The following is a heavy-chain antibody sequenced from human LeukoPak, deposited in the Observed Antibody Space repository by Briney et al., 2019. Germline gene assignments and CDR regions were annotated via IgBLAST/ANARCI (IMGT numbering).Heavy chain of an antibody. CDR1: GFIFSRYW. CDR3: ARETYRGIAAAGSYYFDY. CDR2: INSDGSST. D-gene: IGHD6-13*01. Sequence: GGSLRLSCAASGFIFSRYWMHWVRQDPGKGLVWVSGINSDGSSTNYADSVKGRFTISRDNAKNSLYLQMNSLRAEDTAVYYCARETYRGIAAAGSYYFDYWGQGTLVTVSS. J-gene: IGHJ4*02. V-gene: IGHV3-74*01.